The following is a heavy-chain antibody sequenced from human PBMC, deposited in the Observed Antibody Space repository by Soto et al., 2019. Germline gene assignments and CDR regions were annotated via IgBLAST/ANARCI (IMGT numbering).Heavy chain of an antibody. V-gene: IGHV4-39*01. D-gene: IGHD6-19*01. CDR2: IYYSGST. CDR3: ARQDEDSSGFDY. Sequence: SETLSLTCTVSGGSISSSSYYWGWFRQPPGKGLEWIGSIYYSGSTYYNPSLKSRVTISVDTSKNQFSLKLSSLTAEDTAVYYCARQDEDSSGFDYWGQGTLVTVSS. J-gene: IGHJ4*02. CDR1: GGSISSSSYY.